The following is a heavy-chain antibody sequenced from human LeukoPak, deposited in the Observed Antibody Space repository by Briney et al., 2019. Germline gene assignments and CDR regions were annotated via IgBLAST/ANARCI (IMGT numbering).Heavy chain of an antibody. D-gene: IGHD1-7*01. CDR2: ISWNSGSI. J-gene: IGHJ4*02. Sequence: GGSLRLSCAASGFTFDDYAMHWVRQAPGKGLEWVSGISWNSGSIGYADSVKGRFTISRDNSKNTLYMQMNSLRAEDTAVYYCGKGRGYNWNYDEWGADYWGQGTLVTVSS. V-gene: IGHV3-9*01. CDR1: GFTFDDYA. CDR3: GKGRGYNWNYDEWGADY.